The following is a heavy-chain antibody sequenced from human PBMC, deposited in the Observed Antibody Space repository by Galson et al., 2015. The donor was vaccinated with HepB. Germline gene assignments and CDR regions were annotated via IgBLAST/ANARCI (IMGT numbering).Heavy chain of an antibody. CDR3: ARTVPNYGSGSFDH. V-gene: IGHV5-51*01. CDR1: GYDFFNYW. Sequence: QSGAEVKKPGESLKISCKASGYDFFNYWIAWVRQMPGKGLEWMGLVYPGDSDTRYSPYFQGQVTISADKSISTAYLQWSSLQVADTAMYYCARTVPNYGSGSFDHWGQGTLVTVSS. D-gene: IGHD3-10*01. J-gene: IGHJ4*02. CDR2: VYPGDSDT.